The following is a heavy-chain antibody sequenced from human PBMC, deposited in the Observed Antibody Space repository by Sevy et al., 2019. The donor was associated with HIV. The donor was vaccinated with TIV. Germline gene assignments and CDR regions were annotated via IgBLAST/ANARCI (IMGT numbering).Heavy chain of an antibody. CDR1: GGSISSSSYY. CDR2: IYYSGST. V-gene: IGHV4-39*01. CDR3: AGSGYPRPFDY. J-gene: IGHJ4*02. Sequence: SETLSLTCTVSGGSISSSSYYWGWIRQPPGKGLEWIGSIYYSGSTYYNPSLKSRVTISVDTSKNQFSLKLSSVTAADTAVYYCAGSGYPRPFDYWGQGTLVTVSS. D-gene: IGHD3-3*01.